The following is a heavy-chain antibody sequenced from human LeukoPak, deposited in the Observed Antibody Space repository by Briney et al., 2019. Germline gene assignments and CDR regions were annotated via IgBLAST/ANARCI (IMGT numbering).Heavy chain of an antibody. D-gene: IGHD3-10*02. CDR1: VYTFTTYD. J-gene: IGHJ4*02. V-gene: IGHV1-8*03. CDR2: MNPNSGHT. CDR3: ASGILFGESEGNY. Sequence: ASVKVSCKASVYTFTTYDIHWVRPATGQGLEWMGCMNPNSGHTDYAQKFQGRVTITRNTYITTAYMELTSLRFEDTAVYYCASGILFGESEGNYWGQGTLVTVSS.